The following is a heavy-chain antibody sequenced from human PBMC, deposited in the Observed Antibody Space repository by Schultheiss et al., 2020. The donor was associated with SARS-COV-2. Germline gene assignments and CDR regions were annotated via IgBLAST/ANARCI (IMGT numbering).Heavy chain of an antibody. D-gene: IGHD4-11*01. Sequence: GESLKISCAASGFTFSSYAMSWVRQAPGKGLEWVSAISGSGGSTYYADSVKGRFTISRDNSKNTAYLQMNSLKTEDTAVYYCTRLDADYWGQGTLVTVSS. CDR1: GFTFSSYA. CDR2: ISGSGGST. CDR3: TRLDADY. J-gene: IGHJ4*02. V-gene: IGHV3-23*01.